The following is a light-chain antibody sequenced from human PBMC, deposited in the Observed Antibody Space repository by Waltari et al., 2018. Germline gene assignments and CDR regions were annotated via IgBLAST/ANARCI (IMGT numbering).Light chain of an antibody. CDR1: QSVSSSY. CDR3: QQYGSSPRYT. Sequence: EMVLTQSPGTLSLSPGERATLSCRASQSVSSSYLAWYQKKPGQAHRLLIYGASSRATGIPDRVSGSGSGTDFTLTISRLEPEDFAVYYCQQYGSSPRYTFGQGTKLEIK. V-gene: IGKV3-20*01. CDR2: GAS. J-gene: IGKJ2*01.